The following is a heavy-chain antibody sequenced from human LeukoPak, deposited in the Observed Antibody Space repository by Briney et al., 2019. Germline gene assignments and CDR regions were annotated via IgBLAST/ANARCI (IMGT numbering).Heavy chain of an antibody. D-gene: IGHD1-20*01. CDR1: GFTFSNDG. CDR2: VSSDGRVQ. Sequence: GGSLRLPCVASGFTFSNDGMQWVRQAPGKRLEWVAVVSSDGRVQFYTDSVKGRFTVSRDNSKNTLYLQMNSLTVADTAVYYCAREYKHDNWIFEHWGQGTLVTVSS. J-gene: IGHJ4*02. CDR3: AREYKHDNWIFEH. V-gene: IGHV3-30*03.